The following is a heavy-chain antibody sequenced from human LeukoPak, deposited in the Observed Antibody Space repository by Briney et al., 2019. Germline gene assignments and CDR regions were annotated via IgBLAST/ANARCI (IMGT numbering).Heavy chain of an antibody. CDR2: INSDGSST. V-gene: IGHV3-74*01. CDR1: GFTFSSYS. CDR3: ARSFYGHDPYYCYMDV. J-gene: IGHJ6*03. Sequence: PGGSLRLSCAASGFTFSSYSMNWVRQAPGKGLVWVSRINSDGSSTSYADSVKGRFTIPRDNAKNTLYLQMNSLRAEDTAVYYCARSFYGHDPYYCYMDVWGKGTTVTVSS. D-gene: IGHD2-2*01.